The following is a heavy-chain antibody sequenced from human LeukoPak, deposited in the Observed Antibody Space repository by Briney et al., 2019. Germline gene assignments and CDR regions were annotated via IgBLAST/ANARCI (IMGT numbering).Heavy chain of an antibody. V-gene: IGHV1-8*01. CDR3: ARGRAASQVLIWFDP. CDR1: GYTFTSYD. CDR2: MNPNSGNT. J-gene: IGHJ5*02. D-gene: IGHD6-6*01. Sequence: GASVKVSCKASGYTFTSYDINWVRQATGQGLEWMGWMNPNSGNTGYAQKFQGRVTMTRNTSISTAYMELSSLRSEDTAVYYCARGRAASQVLIWFDPWGQGTLVTVSS.